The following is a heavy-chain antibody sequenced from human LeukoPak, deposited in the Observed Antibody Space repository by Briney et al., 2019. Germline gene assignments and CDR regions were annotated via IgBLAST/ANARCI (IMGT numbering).Heavy chain of an antibody. CDR1: GFTFSRYW. Sequence: GGSLRLSCAASGFTFSRYWMHWVRHAPGKGLVWVSRINNDGSSTSYADSVRGRFTISRDNGQNTVYLQMNSLRAEDTAVYYCANLFSDYYYDTSGYGWGQGTLVTVSS. CDR2: INNDGSST. D-gene: IGHD3-22*01. V-gene: IGHV3-74*01. J-gene: IGHJ4*02. CDR3: ANLFSDYYYDTSGYG.